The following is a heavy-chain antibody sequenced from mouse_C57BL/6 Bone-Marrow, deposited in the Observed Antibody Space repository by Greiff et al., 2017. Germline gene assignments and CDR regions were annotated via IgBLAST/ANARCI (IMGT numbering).Heavy chain of an antibody. CDR3: ARHEEEVSSYPACFAY. D-gene: IGHD1-1*01. V-gene: IGHV1-62-2*01. Sequence: QVQLKESGAELVKPGASVKLSCKASGYTFTEYTIHWVKQRSGQGLEWIGWFYPGSGSIKYNEKFKDKATLTADKSSSTVYMELSRLTSEDSAVYFCARHEEEVSSYPACFAYWGQGTLVTVSA. CDR2: FYPGSGSI. CDR1: GYTFTEYT. J-gene: IGHJ3*01.